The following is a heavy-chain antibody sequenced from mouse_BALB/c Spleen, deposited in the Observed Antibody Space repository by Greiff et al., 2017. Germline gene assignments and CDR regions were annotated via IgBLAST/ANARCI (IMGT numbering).Heavy chain of an antibody. J-gene: IGHJ1*01. Sequence: QVHVKQSGPGLVQPSQSLSITCTVSGFSLTSYGVHWVRQSPGKGLEWLGVIWSGGSTDYNAAFISRLSISKDNSKSQVFFKMNSLQANDTAIYYCATYGNYLYWYFDVWGAGTTVTVSS. CDR1: GFSLTSYG. CDR3: ATYGNYLYWYFDV. CDR2: IWSGGST. V-gene: IGHV2-2*02. D-gene: IGHD2-1*01.